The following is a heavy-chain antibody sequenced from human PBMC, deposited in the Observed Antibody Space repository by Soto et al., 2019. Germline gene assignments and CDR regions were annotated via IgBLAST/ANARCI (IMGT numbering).Heavy chain of an antibody. V-gene: IGHV4-31*03. D-gene: IGHD4-17*01. Sequence: PSETLSLTCTVSGGSISSGGYYWSWIRQHPWKGLEWIGYIYYSGSTYYNPSLTSRVTISVDTSKNQFSLKLSSVTAADTALYYCARDRLGYGHFEYWGQGTLVTVSS. CDR3: ARDRLGYGHFEY. CDR1: GGSISSGGYY. J-gene: IGHJ4*02. CDR2: IYYSGST.